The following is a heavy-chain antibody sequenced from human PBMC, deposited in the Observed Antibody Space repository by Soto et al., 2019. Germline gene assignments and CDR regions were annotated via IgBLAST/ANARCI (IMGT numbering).Heavy chain of an antibody. V-gene: IGHV4-59*01. CDR3: ARSDGRY. J-gene: IGHJ4*02. CDR1: GGSISSAY. CDR2: IYYSGST. Sequence: PSETLSLTCIVSGGSISSAYWSWIRQPPGKGLEWIGYIYYSGSTNYNPSLKSRVTISVDTSKNQFSLKLSSVTAADTAVYYCARSDGRYWGQGTLVTVSS.